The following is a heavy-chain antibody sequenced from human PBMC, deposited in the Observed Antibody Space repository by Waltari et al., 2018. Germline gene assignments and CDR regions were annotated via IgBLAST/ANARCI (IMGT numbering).Heavy chain of an antibody. CDR3: ARLDGGNSLTPLCPDY. V-gene: IGHV4-38-2*01. Sequence: QVQLQESDPGLVKPSETLSLTCAVSGYSISSGYYWGWIRQPPGKGLEWIGSIYHSGSTYYNPSLKSRVTISVDTSKNQFSLKLSSVTAADTAVYYCARLDGGNSLTPLCPDYWGQGTLVTVSS. J-gene: IGHJ4*02. CDR1: GYSISSGYY. CDR2: IYHSGST. D-gene: IGHD2-21*02.